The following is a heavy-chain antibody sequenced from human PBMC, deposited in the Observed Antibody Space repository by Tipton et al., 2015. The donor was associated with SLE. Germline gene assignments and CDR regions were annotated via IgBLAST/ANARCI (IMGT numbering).Heavy chain of an antibody. CDR3: ASRPLYGDRDY. CDR2: IYYSGST. V-gene: IGHV4-61*01. Sequence: TLSLTCTVSGGSVSSGSYYWSWIRQPPGKGLEWIGYIYYSGSTNYNPSLKSRVTISVDTSKNQFSLKLSSVTAADTAVYYCASRPLYGDRDYWGQGTLVTVSS. CDR1: GGSVSSGSYY. J-gene: IGHJ4*02. D-gene: IGHD4-17*01.